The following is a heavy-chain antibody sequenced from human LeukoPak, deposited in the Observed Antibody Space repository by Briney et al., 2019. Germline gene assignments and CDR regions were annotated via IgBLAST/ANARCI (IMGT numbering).Heavy chain of an antibody. D-gene: IGHD5-18*01. CDR1: GFTFSDYY. Sequence: PGGSRGLSCAASGFTFSDYYMSWIRQAPGKGLEWVSYISSSSSYTNYADSVKGRFTISRDNAKNSLYLQMNSLRAEDTAVYYCARGGYSYGQCGLYFDYWGQGTLVTVSS. J-gene: IGHJ4*02. CDR2: ISSSSSYT. CDR3: ARGGYSYGQCGLYFDY. V-gene: IGHV3-11*05.